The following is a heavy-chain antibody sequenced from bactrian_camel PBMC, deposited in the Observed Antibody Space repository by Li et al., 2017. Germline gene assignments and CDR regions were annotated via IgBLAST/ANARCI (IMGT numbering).Heavy chain of an antibody. CDR2: ISTGGSST. V-gene: IGHV3S53*01. CDR3: AGDRPYGAWYMESEYRY. Sequence: VQLVESGGGSVQDGGSLRLSCSASKDALMCMAWFRQAPGQKREAVAAISTGGSSTMYVDSVKGRFTISRESGKNTVHLQMNSLIPEDTGVYYCAGDRPYGAWYMESEYRYWGRGTQVTVS. CDR1: KDALMC. D-gene: IGHD6*01. J-gene: IGHJ4*01.